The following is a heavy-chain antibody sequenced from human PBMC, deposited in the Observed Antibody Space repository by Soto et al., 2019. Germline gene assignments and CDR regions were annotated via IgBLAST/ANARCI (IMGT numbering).Heavy chain of an antibody. CDR2: ISGTGDST. CDR3: AKPTVATRYYCDY. J-gene: IGHJ4*02. CDR1: GFAFSSYD. V-gene: IGHV3-23*01. Sequence: EVQLLESGGGLVQPGGSLRLSCVASGFAFSSYDMSWVRQAPGKGLQWVSAISGTGDSTYFADSVKGRFTLSRDNSKNTLYLQVNGLRAEDTAIYYCAKPTVATRYYCDYWGQGTLVTVCS. D-gene: IGHD4-17*01.